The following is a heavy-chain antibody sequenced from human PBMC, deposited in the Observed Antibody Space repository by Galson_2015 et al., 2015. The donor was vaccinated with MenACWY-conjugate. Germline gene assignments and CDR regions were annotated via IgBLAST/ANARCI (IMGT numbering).Heavy chain of an antibody. J-gene: IGHJ6*03. CDR2: IHPGDSDT. CDR3: AKRGSLPFLERDYFYMDV. CDR1: GYSFSSYW. D-gene: IGHD3-3*01. V-gene: IGHV5-51*03. Sequence: QSGAEVKKPGESLKISCKASGYSFSSYWIGWVRQMPGKGPEWMGIIHPGDSDTRYNPSFEGQVTISVDTTLSTAYLQWSSLKASDTARYDCAKRGSLPFLERDYFYMDVWGKGTTVTVSS.